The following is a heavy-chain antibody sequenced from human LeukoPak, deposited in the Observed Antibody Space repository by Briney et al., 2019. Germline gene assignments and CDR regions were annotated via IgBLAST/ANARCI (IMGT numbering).Heavy chain of an antibody. D-gene: IGHD2-8*01. CDR3: AKDRCSNGVGCYYYYMDV. CDR1: PFTFSSYG. J-gene: IGHJ6*03. CDR2: IQYDGSNQ. Sequence: GGSLRLSCGASPFTFSSYGMHWVRQAPGEGLEWVAYIQYDGSNQQYADSVKGRFSISRDSSKNILYLQMNSLRAEDTAVYYCAKDRCSNGVGCYYYYMDVWGKGTTVSISS. V-gene: IGHV3-30*02.